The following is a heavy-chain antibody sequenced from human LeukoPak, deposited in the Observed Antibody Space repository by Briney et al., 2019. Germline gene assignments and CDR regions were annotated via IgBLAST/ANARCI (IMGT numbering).Heavy chain of an antibody. CDR3: ARDLYRDSLPVSWFDP. V-gene: IGHV1-18*01. CDR1: GYTFTSYG. Sequence: ASVKVSCKASGYTFTSYGISWVRQAPGQGPEWMGWISEYKGNTNYAQKLQGRVNMTTDTSTSTAYIELRSLRSDDTAVYYCARDLYRDSLPVSWFDPWGQGTLVTVSS. J-gene: IGHJ5*02. D-gene: IGHD4-11*01. CDR2: ISEYKGNT.